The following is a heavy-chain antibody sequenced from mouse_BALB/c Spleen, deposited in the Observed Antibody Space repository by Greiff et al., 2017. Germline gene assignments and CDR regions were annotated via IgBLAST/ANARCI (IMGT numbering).Heavy chain of an antibody. J-gene: IGHJ4*01. CDR3: ARIHYYYAMDY. CDR1: GFTFSSYG. V-gene: IGHV5-6-3*01. Sequence: EVMLVESGGGLVQPGGSLKLSCAASGFTFSSYGMSWVRQTPDKRLELVATINSNGGSTYYPDSVKGRFTISRDNAKNTLYLQMSSLKSEDTAMYYCARIHYYYAMDYWGQGTSVTVSS. CDR2: INSNGGST.